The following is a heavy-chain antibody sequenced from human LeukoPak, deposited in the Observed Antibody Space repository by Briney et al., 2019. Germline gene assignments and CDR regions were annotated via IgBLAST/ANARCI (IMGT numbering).Heavy chain of an antibody. CDR3: AKVPITMVRGVSVDYDY. J-gene: IGHJ4*02. D-gene: IGHD3-10*01. CDR1: GFTFSSYA. Sequence: GGSLRLSCAASGFTFSSYAMSWVRQAPGKGLDWVSAISGSGGSTYYADSVKGRFTSSRDNSKNTLYLQMNSLRAEDTAVYYCAKVPITMVRGVSVDYDYWGQGTLVTVSS. V-gene: IGHV3-23*01. CDR2: ISGSGGST.